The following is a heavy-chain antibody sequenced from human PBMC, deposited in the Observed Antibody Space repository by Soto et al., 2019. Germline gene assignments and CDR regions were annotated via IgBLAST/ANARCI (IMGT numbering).Heavy chain of an antibody. Sequence: HVQLQESGPGLVKPSEPLSLTCSVSAGSISRYYWGWVRQSPGERLEWIAHISYTVDASYNPSLKSRVTISQDTSKNQIALSLMSVTAADTAVYYCVGSLMSRAMESFDYWGQVTLVTVTS. J-gene: IGHJ4*02. CDR3: VGSLMSRAMESFDY. V-gene: IGHV4-59*01. CDR2: ISYTVDA. CDR1: AGSISRYY. D-gene: IGHD5-18*01.